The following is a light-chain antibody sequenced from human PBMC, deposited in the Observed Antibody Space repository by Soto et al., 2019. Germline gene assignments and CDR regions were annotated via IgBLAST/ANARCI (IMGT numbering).Light chain of an antibody. Sequence: EIVLTQSPGTLSLSPGERATLSCRASQSVSSSYLAWYQQKPGQAPRLLIYGASSRATGIPDRFSGSGSGTDFTLTISRLEPEDFAVYYCQQYGSSPPVWGNTFGQGTKLEIK. CDR2: GAS. J-gene: IGKJ2*01. V-gene: IGKV3-20*01. CDR1: QSVSSSY. CDR3: QQYGSSPPVWGNT.